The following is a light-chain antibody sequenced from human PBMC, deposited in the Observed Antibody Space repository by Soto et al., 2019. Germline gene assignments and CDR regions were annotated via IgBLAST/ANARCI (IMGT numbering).Light chain of an antibody. CDR3: ATWDDSLNARGV. CDR2: NNN. CDR1: RSNIENNA. Sequence: QSVLTQPPSASGTPGQRVTISCSGSRSNIENNAVSWYQQFPGTAPKLLIYNNNQRPSGVPDRFSGSKSGTSASLAISGLQSEDEADYYCATWDDSLNARGVFGGGTQLTVL. J-gene: IGLJ3*02. V-gene: IGLV1-44*01.